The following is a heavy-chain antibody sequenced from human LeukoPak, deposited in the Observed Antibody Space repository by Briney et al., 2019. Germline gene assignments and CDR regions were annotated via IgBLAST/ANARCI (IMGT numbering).Heavy chain of an antibody. J-gene: IGHJ3*02. CDR2: ISYDGSNK. CDR1: GFTFSSYA. Sequence: PGRSLRLSCAASGFTFSSYAMHWVRQAPGKGLEWVAVISYDGSNKYYADSVKGRFTISRDNSKNTLYLQMNSLRAEDTAVYYCARSLRDRSRVIDAFDIWGQGTMVTVSS. CDR3: ARSLRDRSRVIDAFDI. D-gene: IGHD3-3*01. V-gene: IGHV3-30-3*01.